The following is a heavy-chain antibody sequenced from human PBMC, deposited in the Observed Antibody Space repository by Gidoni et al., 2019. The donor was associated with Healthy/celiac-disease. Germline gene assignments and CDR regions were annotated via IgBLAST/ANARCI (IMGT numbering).Heavy chain of an antibody. CDR2: IIPIFGTA. J-gene: IGHJ4*02. CDR3: ACMGATTGYFDY. Sequence: QVQLVQSGADEKKPGATVKVSCKTSGSTFSSYDISWVRQAPGQGLEWTGGIIPIFGTANYAQKFQGRVMITADESTSTAYMELSSLRSEDTSVYYCACMGATTGYFDYWGQGTLVTVSS. V-gene: IGHV1-69*01. CDR1: GSTFSSYD. D-gene: IGHD1-26*01.